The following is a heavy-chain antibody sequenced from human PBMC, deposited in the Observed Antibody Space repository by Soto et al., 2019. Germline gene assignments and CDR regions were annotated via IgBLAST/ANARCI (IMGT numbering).Heavy chain of an antibody. J-gene: IGHJ5*02. V-gene: IGHV3-74*01. D-gene: IGHD1-26*01. CDR2: IHMDGRTT. Sequence: GGSLRLSCAASGFSFNGYWMHWVRQAPGQGLLWVSRIHMDGRTTTYADSVKGRFTISRDNANNMMYLQMNSLRVEDTAVYCCVRGGLSGGFSNYGSWGQGALVTVSS. CDR3: VRGGLSGGFSNYGS. CDR1: GFSFNGYW.